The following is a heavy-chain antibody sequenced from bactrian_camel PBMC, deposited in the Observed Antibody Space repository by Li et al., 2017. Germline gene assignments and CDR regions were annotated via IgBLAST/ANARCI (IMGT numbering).Heavy chain of an antibody. V-gene: IGHV3S60*01. CDR1: GYTYENNC. Sequence: VQLVESGGGSVQAGGSLRLSCLASGYTYENNCAGWFRQAPGKGREAVAWINFAGITTYANSVKGRFTISRDNAKNTLYLQMNNLKPEDTAMYYCAAGLYGSGSYLLREVKYAYWGQGTQVTVS. CDR3: AAGLYGSGSYLLREVKYAY. J-gene: IGHJ4*01. D-gene: IGHD6*01. CDR2: INFAGIT.